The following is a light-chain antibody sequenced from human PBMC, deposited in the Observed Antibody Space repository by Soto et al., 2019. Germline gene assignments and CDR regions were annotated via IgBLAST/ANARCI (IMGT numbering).Light chain of an antibody. Sequence: EIVMTQSPDTLTVSPGEGATLSCRVSQSIRSNLAWYQQRPGQAPRLLMYGASTRADGIPARFTGSGPGTECTLAISSLQPEDVSTYFWQKDHGARAIGQGTRLEI. CDR2: GAS. CDR3: QKDHGARA. V-gene: IGKV3-15*01. J-gene: IGKJ5*01. CDR1: QSIRSN.